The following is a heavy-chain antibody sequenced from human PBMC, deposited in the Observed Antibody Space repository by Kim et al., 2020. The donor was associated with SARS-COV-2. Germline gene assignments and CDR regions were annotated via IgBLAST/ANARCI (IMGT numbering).Heavy chain of an antibody. J-gene: IGHJ4*02. CDR3: ASTDYDSSGYYDY. CDR2: IYYSGST. D-gene: IGHD3-22*01. V-gene: IGHV4-31*03. Sequence: SETLSLTCTVSGGSISSGGYYWSWIRQHPGKGLEWIGYIYYSGSTYYNPSLKSRVTISVDTSKNQFSLKLSSVTAADTAVYYCASTDYDSSGYYDYWGQGTLVTVSS. CDR1: GGSISSGGYY.